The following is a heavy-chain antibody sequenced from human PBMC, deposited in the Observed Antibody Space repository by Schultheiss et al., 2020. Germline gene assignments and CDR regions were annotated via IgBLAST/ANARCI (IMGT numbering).Heavy chain of an antibody. D-gene: IGHD2-2*01. CDR3: ARGPAAMPRDAFDI. V-gene: IGHV1-69*13. CDR2: IIPIFGTA. CDR1: GGTFSSYA. J-gene: IGHJ3*02. Sequence: SVKVSCKASGGTFSSYAISWVRQAPGQGLEWMGGIIPIFGTANYAQKFQGRVTITADESTSTAYMELSSLRSEDTAVYYCARGPAAMPRDAFDIWGQGTMATVS.